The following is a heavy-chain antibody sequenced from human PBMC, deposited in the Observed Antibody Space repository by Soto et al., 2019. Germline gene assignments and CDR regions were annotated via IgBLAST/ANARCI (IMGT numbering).Heavy chain of an antibody. V-gene: IGHV3-23*01. CDR2: ISGSGGST. CDR3: ATDMTTVTTHWFDP. Sequence: GGSLRLSCAASGFTFSSYAMSWVRQAPGKGLEWVSAISGSGGSTYYADSVKGRFTISRDNSKSTLYLQMNSLRAEDTAVYYCATDMTTVTTHWFDPWGQGTLVTVSS. CDR1: GFTFSSYA. J-gene: IGHJ5*02. D-gene: IGHD4-4*01.